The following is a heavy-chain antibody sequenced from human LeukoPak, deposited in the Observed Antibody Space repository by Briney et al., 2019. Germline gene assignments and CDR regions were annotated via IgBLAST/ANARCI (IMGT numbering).Heavy chain of an antibody. CDR3: ARGTDYLFDY. CDR1: GGSLSSGGYS. D-gene: IGHD4-11*01. CDR2: IYHSGST. J-gene: IGHJ4*02. Sequence: PSETLSLTCAVSGGSLSSGGYSWSWLRQPPGKGLEWIGYIYHSGSTYYNPSLKSRVTISVDRSKNQFSLKLSSVTAADTAVYYCARGTDYLFDYWGQGTLVTVSS. V-gene: IGHV4-30-2*01.